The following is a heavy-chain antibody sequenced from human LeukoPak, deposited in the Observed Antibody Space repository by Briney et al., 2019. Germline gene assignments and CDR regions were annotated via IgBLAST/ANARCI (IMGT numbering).Heavy chain of an antibody. V-gene: IGHV4-59*01. CDR1: GGSISSYY. CDR3: ARVANCSGGSCYYYYYYYYMDV. J-gene: IGHJ6*03. Sequence: PSETLFLTCTVSGGSISSYYWSWIRQPPGKGLEWIGYTYYSGSTNYNPSLKSRVTISVDTSKNQFSLKLSSVTAADTAVYYCARVANCSGGSCYYYYYYYYMDVWGKGTTVTVSS. D-gene: IGHD2-15*01. CDR2: TYYSGST.